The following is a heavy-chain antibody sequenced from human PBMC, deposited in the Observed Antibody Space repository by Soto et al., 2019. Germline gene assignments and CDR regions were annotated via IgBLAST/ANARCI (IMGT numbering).Heavy chain of an antibody. CDR2: IIPIFGTA. V-gene: IGHV1-69*06. J-gene: IGHJ5*02. CDR1: GGTFSSYA. D-gene: IGHD3-10*01. Sequence: SVKVSCKASGGTFSSYAISWVRQAPGQGLEWMGGIIPIFGTANYAQKFQGRVAITADKSTSTAYMELSSLGSEDTAVYYCARGGITMGRWFDPWGQGTLVTVSS. CDR3: ARGGITMGRWFDP.